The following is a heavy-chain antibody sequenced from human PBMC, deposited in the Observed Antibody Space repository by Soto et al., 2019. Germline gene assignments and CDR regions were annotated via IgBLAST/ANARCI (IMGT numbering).Heavy chain of an antibody. CDR2: ISGSGSST. J-gene: IGHJ1*01. D-gene: IGHD6-13*01. CDR1: GFTFSTYA. V-gene: IGHV3-23*01. CDR3: AKDLYSSSWGYFQH. Sequence: GGSLRLSCAASGFTFSTYAMSWVRQAPGKGLEWVSAISGSGSSTYYADSVKGRFTISRDNSKNTLYLQMNSLRAEDTAVYYCAKDLYSSSWGYFQHWGQGTLVTVSS.